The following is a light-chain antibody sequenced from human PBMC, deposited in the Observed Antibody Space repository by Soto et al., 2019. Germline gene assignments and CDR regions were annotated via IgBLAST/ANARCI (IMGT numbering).Light chain of an antibody. Sequence: DIVMTQSPDSLAVSLGERATINCKSSQSVLYSSNSKNYLAWYQQKAGKPPKLLIYWASTRESGVPDRFSGSGSGTDFTLTISSLQAEDVAVYYCQQHYSTPLAFGQGTRLEIK. CDR2: WAS. CDR1: QSVLYSSNSKNY. CDR3: QQHYSTPLA. V-gene: IGKV4-1*01. J-gene: IGKJ5*01.